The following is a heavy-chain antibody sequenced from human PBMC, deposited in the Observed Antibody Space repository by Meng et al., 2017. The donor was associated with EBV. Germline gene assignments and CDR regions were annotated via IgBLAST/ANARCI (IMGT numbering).Heavy chain of an antibody. J-gene: IGHJ4*02. V-gene: IGHV1-69*10. D-gene: IGHD5-24*01. CDR2: IIPILGIA. CDR1: GGTFSSYA. CDR3: ARERPGGMATTPYFDY. Sequence: QVQLGQYGAEVKKPGSSVKVSCKASGGTFSSYAISWVRQAPGQGLEWMGGIIPILGIANYAQKFQGRVTITADKSTSTAYMELSSLRSEDTAVYYCARERPGGMATTPYFDYWGQGTLVTVSS.